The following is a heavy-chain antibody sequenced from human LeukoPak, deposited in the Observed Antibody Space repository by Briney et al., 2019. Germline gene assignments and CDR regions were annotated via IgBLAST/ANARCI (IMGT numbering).Heavy chain of an antibody. J-gene: IGHJ6*03. V-gene: IGHV1-46*01. CDR1: GLPFTMYY. Sequence: GASVKVSCKASGLPFTMYYIHWVRQAPGQGFEWMGMISPGDGATTYAQIFRGRVTVTRDMSTTTVYMDLRGLRSEDTAVFFCAVELRGGLSGSFGGLFASYYTYYYMDVRGRGTTVTVSS. D-gene: IGHD1-26*01. CDR2: ISPGDGAT. CDR3: AVELRGGLSGSFGGLFASYYTYYYMDV.